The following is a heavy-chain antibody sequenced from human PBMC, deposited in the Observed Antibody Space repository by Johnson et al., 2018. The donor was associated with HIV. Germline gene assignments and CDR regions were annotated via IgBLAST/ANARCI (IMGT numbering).Heavy chain of an antibody. CDR2: INWNGGST. V-gene: IGHV3-20*03. CDR3: VRGRDSTGDGGAFDI. D-gene: IGHD7-27*01. J-gene: IGHJ3*02. Sequence: GLEWVSGINWNGGSTGYADSVKGRFTISRDNAKNSLYLQMNSLRAEDTALYYCVRGRDSTGDGGAFDIWGHGTMVIVSS.